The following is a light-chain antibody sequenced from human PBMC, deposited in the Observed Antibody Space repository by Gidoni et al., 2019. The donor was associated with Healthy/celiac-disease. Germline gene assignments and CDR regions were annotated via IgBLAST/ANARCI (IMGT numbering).Light chain of an antibody. CDR2: DTY. CDR1: YSGIGASYW. V-gene: IGLV2-14*03. CDR3: SSYSSVGSPII. J-gene: IGLJ1*01. Sequence: QSALTQPASVTGSPGQSIAISCIGTYSGIGASYWVSWYQQHPGKAPKLLIFDTYHRPSGVSDRFSASKSANTASLTISVLQSGDEADYFCSSYSSVGSPIIFGTGTKVTVL.